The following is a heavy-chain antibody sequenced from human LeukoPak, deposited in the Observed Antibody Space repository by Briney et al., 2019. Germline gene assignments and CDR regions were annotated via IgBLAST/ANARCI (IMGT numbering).Heavy chain of an antibody. CDR1: GYTFTSYY. V-gene: IGHV1-69*13. D-gene: IGHD5-24*01. CDR3: ARGGGGDGYNFRRLYYYYYMDV. CDR2: IIPIFGTA. Sequence: GASVKVSRKASGYTFTSYYMHWVRQAPGQGLEWMGGIIPIFGTANYAQKFQGRVTITADESTSTAYMELSSLRSEDTAVYYCARGGGGDGYNFRRLYYYYYMDVWGKGTTVTISS. J-gene: IGHJ6*03.